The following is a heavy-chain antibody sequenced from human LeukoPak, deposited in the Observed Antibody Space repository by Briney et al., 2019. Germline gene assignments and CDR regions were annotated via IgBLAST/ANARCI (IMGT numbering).Heavy chain of an antibody. V-gene: IGHV3-53*01. CDR1: GFSVSVNY. Sequence: GGSLRLSCAASGFSVSVNYMSWVRQAPGKGLEWVSVLFASGYAKYADSVKGRFTISRDNSKNTLYLQMNSLRAEDTAVYYCANLPPRVDYDFWSEEAFDYWGQGTLVTVSS. J-gene: IGHJ4*02. D-gene: IGHD3-3*01. CDR2: LFASGYA. CDR3: ANLPPRVDYDFWSEEAFDY.